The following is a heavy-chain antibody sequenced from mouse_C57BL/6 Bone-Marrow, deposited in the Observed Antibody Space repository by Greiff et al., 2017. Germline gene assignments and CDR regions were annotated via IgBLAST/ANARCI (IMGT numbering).Heavy chain of an antibody. Sequence: EVKLLESGGGLVKPGGSLKLSCAASGFTFSDYGMHWVRQAPEKGLEWVAYISSGSSTIYYADTVKGRFTLSGDNAKNTLFLQMTSLRSEDTAMYYGAIPCLRRMSWFAYWGQGTLVTVSA. CDR1: GFTFSDYG. V-gene: IGHV5-17*01. J-gene: IGHJ3*01. D-gene: IGHD2-10*02. CDR3: AIPCLRRMSWFAY. CDR2: ISSGSSTI.